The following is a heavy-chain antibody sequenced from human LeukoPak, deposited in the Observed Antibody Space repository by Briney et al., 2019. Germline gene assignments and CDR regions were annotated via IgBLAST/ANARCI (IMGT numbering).Heavy chain of an antibody. CDR2: IIPILGIA. Sequence: SVKVSCKASGGTFSSYTISWVRQAPGQGLEWMGRIIPILGIADYAQKFQGRVTITADKSTSTAYMELSSLRSEDTAVYYCARDREGGSYDYYFDYWGQGTLVTVSS. D-gene: IGHD5-18*01. V-gene: IGHV1-69*04. J-gene: IGHJ4*02. CDR3: ARDREGGSYDYYFDY. CDR1: GGTFSSYT.